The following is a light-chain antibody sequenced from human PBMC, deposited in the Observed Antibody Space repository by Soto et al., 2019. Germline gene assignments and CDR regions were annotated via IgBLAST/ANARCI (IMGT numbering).Light chain of an antibody. Sequence: EIVLTQSPGTLSLSPGERATLSCRASQSVNSNYLAWYQQKRGQAPRLLIYGASSRATGIPDRFSGSGSGTDFTLTISSLQPEDFATYYCQVSDSTWTFGQGTKVDI. CDR2: GAS. CDR1: QSVNSNY. CDR3: QVSDSTWT. J-gene: IGKJ1*01. V-gene: IGKV3-20*01.